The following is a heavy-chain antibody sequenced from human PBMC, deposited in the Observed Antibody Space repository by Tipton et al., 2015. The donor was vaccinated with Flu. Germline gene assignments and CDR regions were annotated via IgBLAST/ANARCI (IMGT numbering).Heavy chain of an antibody. CDR2: VYYTGGT. CDR1: GGSIGVTTYY. Sequence: GLVKPSETLSLTCTVSGGSIGVTTYYWGWIGQPPGKGLEYIGSVYYTGGTYFNPSLKSRVTVSIDTSKKQFSLKLNSVTAADTAVYYCARLSLSFNAFDIWGQATTVIVSS. CDR3: ARLSLSFNAFDI. D-gene: IGHD2/OR15-2a*01. J-gene: IGHJ3*02. V-gene: IGHV4-39*07.